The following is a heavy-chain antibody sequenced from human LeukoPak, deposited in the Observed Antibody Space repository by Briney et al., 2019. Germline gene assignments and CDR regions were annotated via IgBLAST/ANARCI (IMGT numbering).Heavy chain of an antibody. V-gene: IGHV3-9*01. CDR3: ARSPLAGNWFDP. Sequence: GGSLRLSCAASGFSFDDYVMHWVRQAPGKGLEWVSGISWNSGSIGYADSVKGRFTTSRDNAKNTLYLQMNSLRAEDTAVYYCARSPLAGNWFDPWGQGTLVTVSS. J-gene: IGHJ5*02. CDR2: ISWNSGSI. CDR1: GFSFDDYV.